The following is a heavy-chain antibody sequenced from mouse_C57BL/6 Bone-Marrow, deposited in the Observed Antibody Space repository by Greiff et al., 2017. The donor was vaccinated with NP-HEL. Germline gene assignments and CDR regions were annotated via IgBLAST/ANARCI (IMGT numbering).Heavy chain of an antibody. CDR3: ARGGSGPAWFAY. CDR1: GYSITSGYD. Sequence: EVQLQESGPGMVKPSQSLSLTCTVTGYSITSGYDWHWIRHFPGNKLEWMGYISYSGSTNYNPSLKSRISITHDTSKNHFFLKLNSVTTEDTATYYCARGGSGPAWFAYWGQGTLVTVSA. CDR2: ISYSGST. J-gene: IGHJ3*01. V-gene: IGHV3-1*01. D-gene: IGHD1-3*01.